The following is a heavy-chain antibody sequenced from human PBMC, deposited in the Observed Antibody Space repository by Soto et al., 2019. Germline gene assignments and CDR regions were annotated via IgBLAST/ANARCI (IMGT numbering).Heavy chain of an antibody. Sequence: GGSLRLSCAASGFTVSSNYMSWVRQAPGKGLEWVSVIYSGGSTYYADSVKGRFTISRHNSKNTLYLQMNSLRAEDTDVYYCARGPIVGVFYFDYWGQGTLVTVSS. CDR2: IYSGGST. CDR3: ARGPIVGVFYFDY. CDR1: GFTVSSNY. D-gene: IGHD1-26*01. J-gene: IGHJ4*02. V-gene: IGHV3-66*01.